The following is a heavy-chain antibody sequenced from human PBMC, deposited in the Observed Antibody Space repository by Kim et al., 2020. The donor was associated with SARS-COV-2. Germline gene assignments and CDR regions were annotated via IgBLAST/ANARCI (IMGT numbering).Heavy chain of an antibody. Sequence: GGSLRLSCAASGFTFSSYEMNWVRQAPGKGLEWVSYISSSGSTIYYADSVKGRFTISRDNAKNSLYLQMNSLRAEDTAVYYCASNRLGYCSSTSCYGGGYWGQGTLVTVSS. CDR2: ISSSGSTI. J-gene: IGHJ4*02. CDR3: ASNRLGYCSSTSCYGGGY. CDR1: GFTFSSYE. V-gene: IGHV3-48*03. D-gene: IGHD2-2*01.